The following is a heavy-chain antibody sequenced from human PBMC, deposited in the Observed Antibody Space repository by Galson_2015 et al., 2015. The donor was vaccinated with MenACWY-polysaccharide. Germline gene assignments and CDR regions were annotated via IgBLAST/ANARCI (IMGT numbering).Heavy chain of an antibody. CDR1: GFTFSSHA. D-gene: IGHD1-1*01. J-gene: IGHJ2*01. V-gene: IGHV3-30-3*01. CDR3: ARRSLDNWYFDL. CDR2: ISYDGSEK. Sequence: SLRLSCAASGFTFSSHAMHWVRQGPGKGLEWVTVISYDGSEKYYVDSVKGRFTISRDSSKNTVYLQMNSLTPSDTAIYYCARRSLDNWYFDLWGRGTLVIVSS.